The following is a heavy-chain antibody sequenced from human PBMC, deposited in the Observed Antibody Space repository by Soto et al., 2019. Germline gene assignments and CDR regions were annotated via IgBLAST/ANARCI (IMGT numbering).Heavy chain of an antibody. CDR2: IYPGDSDT. Sequence: HGESLKISCKGSGYSFTSYWIGWVRQMPGKGLEWMGIIYPGDSDTRYSPSFQGQVTISADKSISTAYLQWSSLKASGTAMYYCARHISEWQQLGGRFDPWGQGTLVTVSS. V-gene: IGHV5-51*01. D-gene: IGHD6-13*01. CDR3: ARHISEWQQLGGRFDP. CDR1: GYSFTSYW. J-gene: IGHJ5*02.